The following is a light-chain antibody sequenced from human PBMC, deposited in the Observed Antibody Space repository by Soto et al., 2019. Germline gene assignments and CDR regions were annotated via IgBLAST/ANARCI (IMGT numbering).Light chain of an antibody. CDR2: SAS. Sequence: DIQMTQSPSSLSASVGDRVTITCRASQGIRNDLGWYQQKPGKVPKLLIYSASTLQSGVPSRFSGSGSGTDFTLTISSLQPEDVATYFCQKYNSALTFGQGTRLEI. J-gene: IGKJ5*01. V-gene: IGKV1-27*01. CDR3: QKYNSALT. CDR1: QGIRND.